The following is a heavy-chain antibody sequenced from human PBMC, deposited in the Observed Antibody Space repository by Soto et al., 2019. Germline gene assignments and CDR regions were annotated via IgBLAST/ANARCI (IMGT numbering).Heavy chain of an antibody. CDR1: GFTFSSYG. Sequence: QVQLVESGGGVVQPGRSLRLSCAASGFTFSSYGMHWVRQAPGKGLEWVAVIWYDGSNKYYADSVKGRFTISRDNSKNTLYLQMNSLRAEDMAVYYCARDGDSSWFDYWGQGTLVTVSS. CDR2: IWYDGSNK. CDR3: ARDGDSSWFDY. D-gene: IGHD6-13*01. J-gene: IGHJ4*02. V-gene: IGHV3-33*01.